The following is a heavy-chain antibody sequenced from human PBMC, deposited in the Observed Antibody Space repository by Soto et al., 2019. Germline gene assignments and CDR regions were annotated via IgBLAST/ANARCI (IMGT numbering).Heavy chain of an antibody. Sequence: PGGSLRLSCAASGFTFSSYWMHWVRQAPGKGLVWVSRINSDGSSTGYADSVKGRFTISRDNSKNTLYLQMNSLRAEDTAVYYCARSDYCSGGSCYPQAFDIWGQGTMVTVSS. CDR1: GFTFSSYW. J-gene: IGHJ3*02. V-gene: IGHV3-74*01. CDR3: ARSDYCSGGSCYPQAFDI. CDR2: INSDGSST. D-gene: IGHD2-15*01.